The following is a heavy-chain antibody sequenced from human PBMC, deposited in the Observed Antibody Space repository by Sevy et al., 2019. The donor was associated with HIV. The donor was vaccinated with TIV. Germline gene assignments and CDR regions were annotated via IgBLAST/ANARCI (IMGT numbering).Heavy chain of an antibody. D-gene: IGHD2-21*01. J-gene: IGHJ1*01. CDR3: ATYIVVEGYFQH. V-gene: IGHV3-23*01. Sequence: GGSLRLSCAASGFTFSSYAMSWVRQAPGKGLEWVTVISGSGSSTYYADSVKGWFTISRDNSKNTLYLQMNSLRAEDTAVYYCATYIVVEGYFQHWGQGTLVTVSS. CDR2: ISGSGSST. CDR1: GFTFSSYA.